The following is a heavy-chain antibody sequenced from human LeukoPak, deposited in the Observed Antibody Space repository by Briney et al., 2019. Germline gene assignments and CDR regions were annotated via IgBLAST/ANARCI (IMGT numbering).Heavy chain of an antibody. CDR3: AAENGNFWIGYHYFED. D-gene: IGHD3-3*01. J-gene: IGHJ4*02. Sequence: PSETLSLTCTVSGGSIGSSSYYWGWIRQAPGKGLEWIGTIYFDGNTFYNPSLKSRVTLSVDMSKSQFSLRLASVTAADTAIYYCAAENGNFWIGYHYFEDWGQGSLVSVSS. V-gene: IGHV4-39*01. CDR2: IYFDGNT. CDR1: GGSIGSSSYY.